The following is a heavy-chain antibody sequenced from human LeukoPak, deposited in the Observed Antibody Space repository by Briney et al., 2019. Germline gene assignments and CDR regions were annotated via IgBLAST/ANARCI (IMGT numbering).Heavy chain of an antibody. CDR1: GFTFTSSA. CDR3: ARVYNWNYSDYYYYGMDV. CDR2: IVVGSGNT. Sequence: GASVKVSCKASGFTFTSSAVQWVRQARGQRLEWIGWIVVGSGNTNYAQKFQERVTITRDMSTSTAYMELSSLRSEDTAVYYCARVYNWNYSDYYYYGMDVWGQGTTVTVSS. J-gene: IGHJ6*02. V-gene: IGHV1-58*01. D-gene: IGHD1-7*01.